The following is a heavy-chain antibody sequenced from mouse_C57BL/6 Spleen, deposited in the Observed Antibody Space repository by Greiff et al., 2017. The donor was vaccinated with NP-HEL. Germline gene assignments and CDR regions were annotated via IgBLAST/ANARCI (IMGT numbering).Heavy chain of an antibody. V-gene: IGHV5-17*01. Sequence: EVNLVESGGGLVKPGGSLKLSCAASRFTFSDYGMHWVRQAPEKGLEWVAYISSGSSTIYYADTVKGRFTISRDNAKNTLFLQMTSLRSEDTAMYYCARIYSGYAMDYWGQGTSVTVSS. CDR3: ARIYSGYAMDY. D-gene: IGHD3-1*01. CDR2: ISSGSSTI. J-gene: IGHJ4*01. CDR1: RFTFSDYG.